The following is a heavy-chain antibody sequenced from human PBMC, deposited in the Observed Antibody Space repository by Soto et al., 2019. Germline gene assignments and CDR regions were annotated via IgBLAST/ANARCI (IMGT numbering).Heavy chain of an antibody. D-gene: IGHD3-22*01. CDR2: IIPIFGTA. CDR1: GGTFSSYA. V-gene: IGHV1-69*01. CDR3: ASSGATYYYDSTGE. J-gene: IGHJ4*02. Sequence: QVQLVQSGAEVKKPGSSEKVSCKASGGTFSSYAISWVRQAPGQGLEWMGGIIPIFGTANYAQKFQGRVTITADESTSTAYMELSSLRSEDTAVYYCASSGATYYYDSTGEWGQGTLVTVSS.